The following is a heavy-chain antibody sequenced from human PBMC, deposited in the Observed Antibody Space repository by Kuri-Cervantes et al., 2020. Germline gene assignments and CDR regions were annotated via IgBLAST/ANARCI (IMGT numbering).Heavy chain of an antibody. J-gene: IGHJ6*02. Sequence: GGSLRLSCAASGFTFSSYWMHWVRQATGKGLEWVSGIGTTGDTYYPGSVKGRFTISRENAKNSLYLQMNSLRAGDTAVYYCARGKYGYCSGGSCHYYGMDVWGQGTTVTVSS. CDR1: GFTFSSYW. CDR3: ARGKYGYCSGGSCHYYGMDV. V-gene: IGHV3-13*01. D-gene: IGHD2-15*01. CDR2: IGTTGDT.